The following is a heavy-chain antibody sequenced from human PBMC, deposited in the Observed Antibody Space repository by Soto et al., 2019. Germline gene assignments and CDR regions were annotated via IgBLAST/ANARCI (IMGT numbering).Heavy chain of an antibody. CDR2: IDPSDSYT. V-gene: IGHV5-10-1*01. D-gene: IGHD2-2*01. CDR1: GYSFTSYW. J-gene: IGHJ6*02. Sequence: GESLKISCKASGYSFTSYWISWVRQMPGKGLEWMGRIDPSDSYTNYSPSFQGHVTISADKSISTAYLQWSSLKASDTAMYYCASSPRGYCSSTSCRELGNYYGMDVCGQGTTVTVS. CDR3: ASSPRGYCSSTSCRELGNYYGMDV.